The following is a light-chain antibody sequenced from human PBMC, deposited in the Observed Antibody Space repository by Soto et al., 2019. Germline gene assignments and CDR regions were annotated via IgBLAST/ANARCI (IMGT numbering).Light chain of an antibody. Sequence: MTQSPATLAVAPGGRATLSCRASQSVGVNLAGYQQKHGQAHRLLLYSASTRATGIPARFSGSGSGAEFTLTIDSLQSEDFAIYFCQQYNYWPYTFGRGTKLEIK. CDR1: QSVGVN. CDR2: SAS. CDR3: QQYNYWPYT. J-gene: IGKJ2*01. V-gene: IGKV3-15*01.